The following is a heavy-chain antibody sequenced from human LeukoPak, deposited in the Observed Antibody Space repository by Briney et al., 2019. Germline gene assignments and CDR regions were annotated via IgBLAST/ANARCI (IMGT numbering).Heavy chain of an antibody. J-gene: IGHJ4*02. CDR2: ISYDGSNK. V-gene: IGHV3-30*18. Sequence: GGSLRLSYAASGFTFSSHGMHWVRQAPGKGLEWVAVISYDGSNKYYADSVKGRFTISRDNSKNTLYLQMNSLRAEDTAVYYCAKDSDFWSGYSDYWGQGTLVTVSS. CDR1: GFTFSSHG. CDR3: AKDSDFWSGYSDY. D-gene: IGHD3-3*01.